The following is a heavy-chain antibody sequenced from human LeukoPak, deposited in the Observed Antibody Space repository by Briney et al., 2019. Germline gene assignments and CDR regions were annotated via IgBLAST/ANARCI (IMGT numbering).Heavy chain of an antibody. D-gene: IGHD6-13*01. Sequence: KPSETLSLTCAVYGGSFSGYYWSWIRQPPGKGLEWIGEINHSGSTNYNPSLKSRVTISVDTSKNQFSLKLSSVTAADTAVYYCARDMGSAAGHDYWGQGTLVTVSS. CDR1: GGSFSGYY. J-gene: IGHJ4*02. CDR2: INHSGST. CDR3: ARDMGSAAGHDY. V-gene: IGHV4-34*01.